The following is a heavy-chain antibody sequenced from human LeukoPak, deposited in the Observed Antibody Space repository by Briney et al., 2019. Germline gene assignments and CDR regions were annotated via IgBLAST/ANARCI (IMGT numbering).Heavy chain of an antibody. Sequence: SETLSLTCAVYGGSFSGYYWSWIRQPPGKGLEWIGEINHSGSTNYNPSLKSRVTISVDTSKNQFSLNLSSVTAADTAVYYCARDVVVVPAAIHYGTGVWGQGTTVTVSS. J-gene: IGHJ6*02. V-gene: IGHV4-34*01. CDR1: GGSFSGYY. CDR2: INHSGST. D-gene: IGHD2-2*01. CDR3: ARDVVVVPAAIHYGTGV.